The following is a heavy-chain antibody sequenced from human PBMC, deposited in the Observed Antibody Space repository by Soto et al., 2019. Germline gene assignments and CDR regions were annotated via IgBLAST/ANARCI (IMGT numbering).Heavy chain of an antibody. Sequence: VASVKVSCKASGYTFTSYYMQWVRQAPGQGLEWMGIINPSGGSTTYAQKFQGRVTMTRDTSTSTVYMELSSLRSEDTAVYYCARAAYDTSGYHESPFDYWGQGXLVTVYS. J-gene: IGHJ4*02. CDR1: GYTFTSYY. CDR2: INPSGGST. V-gene: IGHV1-46*01. CDR3: ARAAYDTSGYHESPFDY. D-gene: IGHD3-22*01.